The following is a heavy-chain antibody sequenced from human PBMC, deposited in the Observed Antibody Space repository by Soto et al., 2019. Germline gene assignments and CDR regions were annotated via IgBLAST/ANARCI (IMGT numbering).Heavy chain of an antibody. CDR1: GGSISSYY. J-gene: IGHJ3*02. V-gene: IGHV4-59*01. CDR3: ARDLGRSSHAFDI. Sequence: SETLSLTCTVSGGSISSYYWSWIRQPPGKGLEWIGYIYYSGSTNYNPSLKSRVTISVDTSKNQFSLKLSSVTAADTAVYYCARDLGRSSHAFDIWGKGSMVTVSS. CDR2: IYYSGST. D-gene: IGHD3-10*01.